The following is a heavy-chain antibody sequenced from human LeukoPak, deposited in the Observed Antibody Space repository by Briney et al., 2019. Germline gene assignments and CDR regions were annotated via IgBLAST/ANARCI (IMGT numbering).Heavy chain of an antibody. CDR1: GFTFSSYW. D-gene: IGHD3-10*01. CDR3: ARGSQAAFDI. V-gene: IGHV3-74*01. J-gene: IGHJ3*02. Sequence: GGSLRLSCAASGFTFSSYWMHWVRQGPGKGLVWVSRIKSDGSSTGYADSVKGRFTISRDNAKNTLYLQMNSLRAEDTAVYYCARGSQAAFDIWGQGTMVTVSS. CDR2: IKSDGSST.